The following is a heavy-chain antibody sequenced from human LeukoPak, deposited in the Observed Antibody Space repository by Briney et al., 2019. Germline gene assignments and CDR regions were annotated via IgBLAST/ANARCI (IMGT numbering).Heavy chain of an antibody. CDR1: GFTFNNYW. D-gene: IGHD6-19*01. Sequence: RAGGSLRLSCAASGFTFNNYWMSWVRQAPGRGLEWVSSIRPSGDNTYYGDSVKGRFTISRDNSKNTVYLQMNNMRVDDTAVYYCARVAGWHWFDPWGQGTLVTVSS. CDR3: ARVAGWHWFDP. J-gene: IGHJ5*02. CDR2: IRPSGDNT. V-gene: IGHV3-23*01.